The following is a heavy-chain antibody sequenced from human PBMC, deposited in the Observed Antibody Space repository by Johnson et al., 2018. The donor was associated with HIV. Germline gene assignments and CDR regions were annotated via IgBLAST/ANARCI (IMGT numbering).Heavy chain of an antibody. CDR3: ARDQYSTSDDDAFDI. V-gene: IGHV3-38-3*01. Sequence: VQLVESRGVLVQPGGSLRLSCAASGFTVSSNEMSWVRQAPGKGLEWVSSISGGSTYYADSRKGRFTISRDNSKNTLHLQMNSLRAEDTALYYCARDQYSTSDDDAFDIWGQGTMVTVSS. J-gene: IGHJ3*02. CDR2: ISGGST. D-gene: IGHD6-6*01. CDR1: GFTVSSNE.